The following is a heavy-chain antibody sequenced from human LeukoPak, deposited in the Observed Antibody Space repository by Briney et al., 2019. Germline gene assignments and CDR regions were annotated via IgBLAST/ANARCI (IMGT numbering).Heavy chain of an antibody. V-gene: IGHV4-61*02. CDR2: IYTSGST. J-gene: IGHJ4*02. Sequence: SETLSLTCTVSGGSISSGSYYWSWIRQPAGKGLEWIGRIYTSGSTNYNPSLKSRVTISVDTSKNQFSLKLSSVAATDTAVYYCATEGYSSGWYDDGLGTDYWGQGTLVTVSS. D-gene: IGHD6-19*01. CDR3: ATEGYSSGWYDDGLGTDY. CDR1: GGSISSGSYY.